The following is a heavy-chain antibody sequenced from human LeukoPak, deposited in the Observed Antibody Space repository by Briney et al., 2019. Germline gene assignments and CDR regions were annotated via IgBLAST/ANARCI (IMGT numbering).Heavy chain of an antibody. D-gene: IGHD5-18*01. Sequence: GGSLRLSCAASGFTFSSYSMNWVRQAPGKGLEWVSSISSSSSYIYYADSVKGRFTISRDNAKNSLYLQMNSLRAEDTAVYYCARRTTAMARRAGGFDYWGQGTLVTISS. V-gene: IGHV3-21*01. CDR1: GFTFSSYS. CDR2: ISSSSSYI. CDR3: ARRTTAMARRAGGFDY. J-gene: IGHJ4*02.